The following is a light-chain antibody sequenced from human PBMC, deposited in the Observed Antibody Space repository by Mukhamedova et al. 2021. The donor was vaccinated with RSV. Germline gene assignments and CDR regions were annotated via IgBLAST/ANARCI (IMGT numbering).Light chain of an antibody. J-gene: IGKJ4*01. Sequence: HNPVQSPHLLIQEVSNRFSCVPDMFIGSGSGTDFTLKISRVEAADVGVYYCMQTMHHPQTFGRGTKLEI. V-gene: IGKV2D-29*02. CDR2: EVS. CDR3: MQTMHHPQT.